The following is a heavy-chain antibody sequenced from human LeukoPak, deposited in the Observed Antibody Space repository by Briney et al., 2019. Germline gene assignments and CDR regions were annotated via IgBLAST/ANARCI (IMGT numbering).Heavy chain of an antibody. J-gene: IGHJ4*02. CDR3: ARGGIAAAGLDY. Sequence: SETLSLTCAVSGGSISSTDWWSWVRQPSGKGLEWIGEIYHSGTTNYNPSLKSRVSISVDKSKNQFSLRLSSVTAADTAMYYCARGGIAAAGLDYWGQGTLVTVSS. D-gene: IGHD6-13*01. CDR1: GGSISSTDW. V-gene: IGHV4-4*02. CDR2: IYHSGTT.